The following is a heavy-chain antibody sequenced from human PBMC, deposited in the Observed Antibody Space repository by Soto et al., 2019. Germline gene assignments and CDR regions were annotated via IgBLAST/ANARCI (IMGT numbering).Heavy chain of an antibody. CDR1: GFSFSTYG. D-gene: IGHD4-17*01. CDR3: ARDFGYGDYVDC. CDR2: ISNDGSNK. J-gene: IGHJ4*02. Sequence: PGGSLRLSCAASGFSFSTYGMHWVRQAPGKGLEWVAFISNDGSNKYYADSVKGRFTISRDNSKNTLYLQMNSLRAEDTAVYYCARDFGYGDYVDCWGQGTLVTVSS. V-gene: IGHV3-30*03.